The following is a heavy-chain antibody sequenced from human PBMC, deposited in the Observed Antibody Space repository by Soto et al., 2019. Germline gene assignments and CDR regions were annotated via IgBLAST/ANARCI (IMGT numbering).Heavy chain of an antibody. CDR1: GGSISSYY. J-gene: IGHJ4*02. Sequence: SETLSLTCTVSGGSISSYYWSWIRQPPGKGLEWIGYIYYSGSTNYNPSLKSRVTISVDTSKNQFSLKLSSVTAADTAVYYCARDYGDYGGGLGYFDYWGQGTLVTVSS. D-gene: IGHD4-17*01. V-gene: IGHV4-59*12. CDR2: IYYSGST. CDR3: ARDYGDYGGGLGYFDY.